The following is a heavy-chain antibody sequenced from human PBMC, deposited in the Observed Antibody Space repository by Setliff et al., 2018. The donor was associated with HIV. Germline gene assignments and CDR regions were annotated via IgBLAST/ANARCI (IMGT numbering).Heavy chain of an antibody. CDR2: MYYSGNT. CDR3: ARRGDFFYYAMDV. CDR1: GVSISNYY. Sequence: SETLSLTCTVSGVSISNYYWSWIRQPPGKGLEWIGYMYYSGNTNYNPSLKSRVTISVDTSKSQFSLKLNSVTAADTAVYYCARRGDFFYYAMDVWGQGTRSPSP. J-gene: IGHJ6*02. V-gene: IGHV4-59*01.